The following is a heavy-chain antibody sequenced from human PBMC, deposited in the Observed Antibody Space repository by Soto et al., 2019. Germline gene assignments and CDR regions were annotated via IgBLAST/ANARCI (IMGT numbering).Heavy chain of an antibody. D-gene: IGHD2-8*01. CDR1: GGTFSSYT. J-gene: IGHJ4*02. CDR2: IIPILGIA. Sequence: QVQLVQSGAEVKKPGSSVKVSCKASGGTFSSYTISWVRQAPGQGLEWMGRIIPILGIANYAQKFQGRVTITADKSTSTAYMELSSLRSEDTAVYYCARDSGGCTNGVGYATLGYWGQGTLVTVSS. V-gene: IGHV1-69*08. CDR3: ARDSGGCTNGVGYATLGY.